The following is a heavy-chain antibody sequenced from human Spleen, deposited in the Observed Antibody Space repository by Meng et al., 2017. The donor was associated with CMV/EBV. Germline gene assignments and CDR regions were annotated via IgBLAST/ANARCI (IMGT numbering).Heavy chain of an antibody. CDR1: GYTFFSYY. V-gene: IGHV1-46*01. CDR3: ARGKNYYGMDV. Sequence: ASVKVSCKASGYTFFSYYVHWVRQAPGQGLEWMGIIIPSGGGTTYAQNFQGRVTMTRDTSTRTVYMELRSLRSDDTAVYYCARGKNYYGMDVWGQGTTVTVSS. CDR2: IIPSGGGT. D-gene: IGHD3-10*01. J-gene: IGHJ6*02.